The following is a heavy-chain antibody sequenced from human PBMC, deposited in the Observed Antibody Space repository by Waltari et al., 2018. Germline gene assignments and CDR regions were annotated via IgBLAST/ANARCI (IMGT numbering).Heavy chain of an antibody. CDR2: IRNRARSFTT. CDR3: VRDKQGGYFDY. V-gene: IGHV3-72*01. Sequence: DVQVVESGGGLVQPGGSLTLSCAASDFPSANHYMNWVRQAPGKGLEWVGLIRNRARSFTTDYAASVEGRFAISRDDSKNSLYLQMNSLKTEDTAVYYCVRDKQGGYFDYWGQGTLVTVSS. J-gene: IGHJ4*02. D-gene: IGHD3-16*01. CDR1: DFPSANHY.